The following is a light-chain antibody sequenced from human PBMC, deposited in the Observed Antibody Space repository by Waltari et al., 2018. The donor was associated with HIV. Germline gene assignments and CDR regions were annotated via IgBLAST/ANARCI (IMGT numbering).Light chain of an antibody. V-gene: IGKV1-39*01. Sequence: DIQMTQSPSSLSASVGDTVTIHCRASQSISRYFNWYRQRPGKAPNLLIYATSSLQSGVPSRFGGSGSGTDFTLTITSLQPEDFATYYCQQSYSTPFTFGPGTKVDV. CDR1: QSISRY. CDR3: QQSYSTPFT. J-gene: IGKJ3*01. CDR2: ATS.